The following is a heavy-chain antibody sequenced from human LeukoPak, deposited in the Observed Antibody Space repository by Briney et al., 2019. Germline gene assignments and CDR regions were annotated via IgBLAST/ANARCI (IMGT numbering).Heavy chain of an antibody. D-gene: IGHD3-22*01. Sequence: GGSVRLSCAVSGFTFSSYAMSWVRQAPGKGLEWVSGISGSGVSTYCADSVKGRFTISRDNSKNTLYLQMNSLRAEDTAVYYCAKAGGINYFDSSGYYRYWGQGTLVTVSS. CDR3: AKAGGINYFDSSGYYRY. J-gene: IGHJ4*02. CDR2: ISGSGVST. CDR1: GFTFSSYA. V-gene: IGHV3-23*01.